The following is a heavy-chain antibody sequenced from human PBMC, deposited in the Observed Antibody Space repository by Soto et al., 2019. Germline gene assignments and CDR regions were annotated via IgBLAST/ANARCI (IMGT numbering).Heavy chain of an antibody. Sequence: SQTLSLTCAISGDSVSGNSAAWNLIRQSPSRGLEWLGRTYYRSKRHNDYAVSVRGRITISPDTSKNLFSLQLNSVTPEDTAVYYCARLAPGGSGGGGDYWGQGTLVTVSS. CDR2: TYYRSKRHN. CDR3: ARLAPGGSGGGGDY. J-gene: IGHJ4*02. CDR1: GDSVSGNSAA. D-gene: IGHD6-19*01. V-gene: IGHV6-1*01.